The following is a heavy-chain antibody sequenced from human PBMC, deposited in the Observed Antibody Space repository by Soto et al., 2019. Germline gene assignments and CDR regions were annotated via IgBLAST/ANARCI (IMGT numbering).Heavy chain of an antibody. V-gene: IGHV3-53*02. D-gene: IGHD1-1*01. CDR2: IYSGGNT. Sequence: EVQLVETGGGLIQPGGSLRLSCAASGLTVSSNYMSWVRQAPGKGLEWVSVIYSGGNTYYAGSVKGRFIISRDNSKNTLYLQMNSLRVEDTAVYYCARQGWNNLFDYWGQGTPVTVSS. CDR1: GLTVSSNY. J-gene: IGHJ4*02. CDR3: ARQGWNNLFDY.